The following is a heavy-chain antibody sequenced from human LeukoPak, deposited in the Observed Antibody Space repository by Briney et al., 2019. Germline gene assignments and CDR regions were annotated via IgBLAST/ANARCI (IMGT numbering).Heavy chain of an antibody. D-gene: IGHD6-13*01. Sequence: PGRSLRLSCAASGFTLSSYAMHWVRQAPGKGLEWVAVISYDGSNKYYADSVKGRFTISRDNSKNTLYLQMNSLRAEDTAVYYCARAKNSSWLALFDPWGQGPLVTVSS. CDR1: GFTLSSYA. V-gene: IGHV3-30-3*01. CDR3: ARAKNSSWLALFDP. J-gene: IGHJ5*02. CDR2: ISYDGSNK.